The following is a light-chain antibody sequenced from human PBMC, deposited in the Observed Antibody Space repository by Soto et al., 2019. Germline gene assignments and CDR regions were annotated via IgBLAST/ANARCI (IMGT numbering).Light chain of an antibody. Sequence: EIVLTQSPGTLSLSPGERATLSCRASQSVSSYYLAWYQQKPGRAPRLLIYAASSRATGIPDRFSGGGSGTDFTHTISRLEPEDFAVYYCQQCDSSPWTFGQGTKVDIK. CDR2: AAS. J-gene: IGKJ1*01. CDR1: QSVSSYY. CDR3: QQCDSSPWT. V-gene: IGKV3-20*01.